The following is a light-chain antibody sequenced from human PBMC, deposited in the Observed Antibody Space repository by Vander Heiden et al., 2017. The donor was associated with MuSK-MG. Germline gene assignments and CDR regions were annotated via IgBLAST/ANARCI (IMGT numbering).Light chain of an antibody. CDR3: QQNNDWPPWT. Sequence: MTQSPVTLSVSPGESATLTCRARQRVSSNLAWYQQKPGQAPRLLIYGAATRATCIPARFSGSGSGTEFTLTISSRQSEDFAVYYCQQNNDWPPWTFGQGTKVEIK. V-gene: IGKV3-15*01. J-gene: IGKJ1*01. CDR2: GAA. CDR1: QRVSSN.